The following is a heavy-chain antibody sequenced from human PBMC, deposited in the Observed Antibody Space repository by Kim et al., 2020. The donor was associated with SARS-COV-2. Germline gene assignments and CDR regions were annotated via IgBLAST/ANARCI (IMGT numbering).Heavy chain of an antibody. D-gene: IGHD3-16*02. V-gene: IGHV4-39*01. J-gene: IGHJ4*02. Sequence: YNPSLKSRGNISVDTSKNQFSLKLSSVTAADTAVYYCASTSLGELSFVVYWGQGTLVTVSS. CDR3: ASTSLGELSFVVY.